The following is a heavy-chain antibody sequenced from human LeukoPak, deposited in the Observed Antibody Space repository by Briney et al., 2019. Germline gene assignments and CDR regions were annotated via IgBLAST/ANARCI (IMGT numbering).Heavy chain of an antibody. CDR3: AGHLRWFDY. CDR1: GGSSSGYY. J-gene: IGHJ4*02. D-gene: IGHD4-23*01. V-gene: IGHV4-34*01. CDR2: INHSGGT. Sequence: SETLSLTCAVYGGSSSGYYWSWIRQPPGKGLEWIGEINHSGGTNYNPSLKSRVTISVDTSKNQFSLKLSSVTAADTAVYYCAGHLRWFDYWGQGTLVTVSS.